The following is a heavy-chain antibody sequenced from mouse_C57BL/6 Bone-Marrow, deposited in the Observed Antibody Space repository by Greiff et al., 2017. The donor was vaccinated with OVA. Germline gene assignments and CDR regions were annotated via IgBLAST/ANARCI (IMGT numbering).Heavy chain of an antibody. D-gene: IGHD2-3*01. CDR3: ARLDGYYVEFRCAY. J-gene: IGHJ3*01. CDR1: GFTFSDYY. V-gene: IGHV5-12*01. CDR2: ISNGGGST. Sequence: EVMLVESGGGLVQPGGSLKLSCAASGFTFSDYYMYWVRQTPEKRLEWVAYISNGGGSTYYPDTVKGRFTISRDNAKNTLYLQMSRLKSEDTAMYYCARLDGYYVEFRCAYWGQGTLVTVSA.